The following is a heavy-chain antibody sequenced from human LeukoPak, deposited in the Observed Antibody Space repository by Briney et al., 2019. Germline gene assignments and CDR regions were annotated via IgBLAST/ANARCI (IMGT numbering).Heavy chain of an antibody. V-gene: IGHV3-21*01. J-gene: IGHJ4*02. CDR3: ARDPPSGSYYVVDY. CDR2: ISSSSRYI. D-gene: IGHD1-26*01. CDR1: GFTFSSYS. Sequence: GGSLRLSYAASGFTFSSYSMNWVRQAPGKGLEWVSSISSSSRYIYYADSVKGRFTISRDNAKNSLYLQMNSLRAEDTAVYYCARDPPSGSYYVVDYWGQGTLVTVSS.